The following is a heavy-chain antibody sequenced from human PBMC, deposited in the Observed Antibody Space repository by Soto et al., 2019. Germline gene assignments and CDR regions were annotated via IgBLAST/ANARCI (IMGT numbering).Heavy chain of an antibody. Sequence: SETLSLTCFVSGASISSNYWSWIRQPPGKGLEWIGYIYYSGNTNYNPSLKSRVIISIDTSKNHFFLKLSSVTAADTAVYYCARGPYYYYYGLDVWGQGTTVTVS. CDR1: GASISSNY. CDR2: IYYSGNT. J-gene: IGHJ6*02. CDR3: ARGPYYYYYGLDV. V-gene: IGHV4-59*01.